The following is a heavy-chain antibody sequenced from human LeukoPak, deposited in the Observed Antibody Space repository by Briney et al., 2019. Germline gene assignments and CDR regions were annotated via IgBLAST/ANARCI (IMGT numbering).Heavy chain of an antibody. J-gene: IGHJ4*02. D-gene: IGHD1-26*01. Sequence: ASVTVSCKASGYTFTGYYLHWVRQAPGQGLEWMGWINPHSGVTTFPQKFQGRVTMTMDTSISTTYMELNWLRSDDTAVYYCARDQVAATSAHNFDYWGQGTLVTVSS. CDR1: GYTFTGYY. V-gene: IGHV1-2*02. CDR2: INPHSGVT. CDR3: ARDQVAATSAHNFDY.